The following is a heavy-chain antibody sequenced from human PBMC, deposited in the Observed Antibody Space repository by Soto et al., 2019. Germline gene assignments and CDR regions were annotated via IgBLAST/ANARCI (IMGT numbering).Heavy chain of an antibody. V-gene: IGHV1-18*01. CDR2: IIAIICNI. Sequence: QVQLVQSGAAVKKPGASVKVSCKASGYTFSSYGLSWVRQAPGQGLEWMGRIIAIICNINYAQRLQGRVTITTDETTSTAYMELSSLRSEDTAVYYCARDTGAIPLAFDLWGQGTLVTVSS. J-gene: IGHJ5*02. CDR1: GYTFSSYG. CDR3: ARDTGAIPLAFDL. D-gene: IGHD2-2*02.